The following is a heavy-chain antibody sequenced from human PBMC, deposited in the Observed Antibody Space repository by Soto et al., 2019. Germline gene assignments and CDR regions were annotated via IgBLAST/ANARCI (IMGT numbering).Heavy chain of an antibody. V-gene: IGHV3-48*02. CDR1: GFTFSSYS. J-gene: IGHJ4*02. Sequence: SGFTFSSYSMNWVRQAPGKGLEWVSYISSSSSTIYYADSVKGRFTISRDNAKNSLYLQMNSLRDGDTAVYYCARDGGSLGYWGQGTLVTVSS. CDR2: ISSSSSTI. D-gene: IGHD1-26*01. CDR3: ARDGGSLGY.